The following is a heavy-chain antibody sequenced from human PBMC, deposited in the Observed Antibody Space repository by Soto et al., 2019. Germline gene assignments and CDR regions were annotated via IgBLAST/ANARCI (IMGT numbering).Heavy chain of an antibody. CDR2: IYYSGST. D-gene: IGHD1-26*01. V-gene: IGHV4-39*01. CDR3: ARHLPTRVGATHDAFDI. Sequence: SETLSLTCTVSGGSISSSSYYWGWIRQPPGKGLEWIGSIYYSGSTYYNPSLKSRVTISVDTSKNQFSLKLSSVTAADTAVYYCARHLPTRVGATHDAFDIWGQGTMVTVSS. J-gene: IGHJ3*02. CDR1: GGSISSSSYY.